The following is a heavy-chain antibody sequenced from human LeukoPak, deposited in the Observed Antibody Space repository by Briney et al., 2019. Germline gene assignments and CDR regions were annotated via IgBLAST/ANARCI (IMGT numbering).Heavy chain of an antibody. Sequence: ASVKVSCKASGYTFTSYDINWVRQAPGQGLEWMGILNPSGGSTSYAQKFQGRVTMTRDTSTSTVYMKLSSLRSEDTAVYYCATERYSSGWYGIFYYWGQGTLVTVSS. D-gene: IGHD6-19*01. CDR1: GYTFTSYD. CDR2: LNPSGGST. CDR3: ATERYSSGWYGIFYY. V-gene: IGHV1-46*01. J-gene: IGHJ4*02.